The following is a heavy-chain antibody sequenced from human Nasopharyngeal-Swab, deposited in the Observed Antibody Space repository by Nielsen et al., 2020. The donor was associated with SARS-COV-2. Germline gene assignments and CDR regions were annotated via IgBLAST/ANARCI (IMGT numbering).Heavy chain of an antibody. CDR3: ARSYWGAEDV. Sequence: GESLKISCTAYGFTFNNYWMDWVRQVPGKGLVWVSHITSDGTTTSYSDSVKGRFTTSRDNPKDTLYLQMNSLRAEDTAVYYCARSYWGAEDVWGKGTTVTVSS. V-gene: IGHV3-74*01. CDR2: ITSDGTTT. D-gene: IGHD7-27*01. CDR1: GFTFNNYW. J-gene: IGHJ6*04.